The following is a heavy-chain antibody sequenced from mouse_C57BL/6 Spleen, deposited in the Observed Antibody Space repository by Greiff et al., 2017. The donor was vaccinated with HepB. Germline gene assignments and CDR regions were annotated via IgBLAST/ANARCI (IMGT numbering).Heavy chain of an antibody. V-gene: IGHV14-4*01. J-gene: IGHJ2*01. Sequence: DVQLQESGAELVRPGASVKLSCTASGFNIKDDYMHWVKQRPEQGLEWIGWIDPENGDTEYASKFQGKATITADTSSNTAYLQLSSLTSEDTAVYYCTTPSIYYGSSGDYWGQGTTLTVSS. D-gene: IGHD1-1*01. CDR1: GFNIKDDY. CDR2: IDPENGDT. CDR3: TTPSIYYGSSGDY.